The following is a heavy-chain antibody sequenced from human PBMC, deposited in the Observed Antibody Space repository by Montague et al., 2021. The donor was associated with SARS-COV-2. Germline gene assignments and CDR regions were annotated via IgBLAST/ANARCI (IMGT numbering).Heavy chain of an antibody. Sequence: SETLSLTCTVSGGSVTSDDYYWTRIPPPPGKGLEWNRNHNNTGRTNHNPSLQSRVTISMDTSQNQFSLKADSVSAADTAVYYCATEMPAYDVFDIWGQGTMVTVSS. CDR2: HNNTGRT. V-gene: IGHV4-61*08. J-gene: IGHJ3*02. CDR3: ATEMPAYDVFDI. D-gene: IGHD2-2*01. CDR1: GGSVTSDDYY.